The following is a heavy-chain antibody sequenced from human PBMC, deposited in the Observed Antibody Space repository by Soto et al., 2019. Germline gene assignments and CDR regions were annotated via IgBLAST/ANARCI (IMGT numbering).Heavy chain of an antibody. CDR3: ARDGDTYYYDSSGYPFDY. J-gene: IGHJ4*02. D-gene: IGHD3-22*01. CDR2: INSDGSST. Sequence: GGSLRLSCAASGFTFSSYWMHWVRQAPGKGLVWVSRINSDGSSTSYADSVKGRFTISRDNAKNTLYLQMNSLRAEDTAVYYCARDGDTYYYDSSGYPFDYWGQGTLVTVSS. V-gene: IGHV3-74*01. CDR1: GFTFSSYW.